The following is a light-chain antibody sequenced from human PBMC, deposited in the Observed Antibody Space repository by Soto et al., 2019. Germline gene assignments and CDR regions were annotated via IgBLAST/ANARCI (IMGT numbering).Light chain of an antibody. CDR2: KAS. CDR3: QQYENYWT. V-gene: IGKV1-5*03. Sequence: DIQMTQSPSTLSVSVLDRVTITFRASQTISSWLAWYQQKPGKAPRLLIYKASTLEIGVPSRFSGSGSGTEFTLTISNLQTDDFATYYCQQYENYWTFGQGTKVDIK. CDR1: QTISSW. J-gene: IGKJ1*01.